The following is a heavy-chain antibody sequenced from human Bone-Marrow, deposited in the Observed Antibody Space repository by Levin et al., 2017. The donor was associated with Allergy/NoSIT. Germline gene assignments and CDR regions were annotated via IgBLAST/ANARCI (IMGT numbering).Heavy chain of an antibody. CDR3: ARGQTTGYYGMDV. CDR1: GGSISSSNW. Sequence: SCAVSGGSISSSNWWSWVRQPPGKGLEWIGEIYHSGSTNYNPSLKSRVTISVDKSKNQFSLKLSSVTAADTAVYYCARGQTTGYYGMDVWGQGTTVTVSS. J-gene: IGHJ6*02. CDR2: IYHSGST. D-gene: IGHD2-8*02. V-gene: IGHV4-4*02.